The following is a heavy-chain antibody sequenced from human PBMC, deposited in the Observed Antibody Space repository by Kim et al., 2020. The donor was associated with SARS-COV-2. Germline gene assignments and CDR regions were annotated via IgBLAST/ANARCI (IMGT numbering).Heavy chain of an antibody. J-gene: IGHJ5*01. CDR2: TI. CDR3: ARGFRSNSFDF. V-gene: IGHV3-11*01. Sequence: TIYYADSVRGRFTISRDTAKNSLLLQMTSLRLDDTATYFCARGFRSNSFDFWGRGTLVTVSP.